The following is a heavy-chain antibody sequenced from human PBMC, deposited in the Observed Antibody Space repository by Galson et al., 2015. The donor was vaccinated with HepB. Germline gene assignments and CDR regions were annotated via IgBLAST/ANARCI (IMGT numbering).Heavy chain of an antibody. J-gene: IGHJ3*02. V-gene: IGHV3-23*01. CDR1: GFTFSSYA. D-gene: IGHD3-22*01. Sequence: SLRLSCAASGFTFSSYAMSWVRQAPGKGLEWVSAISGSGGSTYYADSVKGRFTISRDNSKNTLYLQMNSLRAEDTAVYYCAKDSSPIVAFIDAFDIWGQGTMVTVSS. CDR2: ISGSGGST. CDR3: AKDSSPIVAFIDAFDI.